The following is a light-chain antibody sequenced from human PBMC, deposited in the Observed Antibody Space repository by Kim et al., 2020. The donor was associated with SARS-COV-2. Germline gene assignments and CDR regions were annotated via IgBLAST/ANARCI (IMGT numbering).Light chain of an antibody. CDR3: QAWDSSTFYV. V-gene: IGLV3-1*01. J-gene: IGLJ3*02. Sequence: SYELTQPPSVSMSPGQTASITCSGDKLGDKYACWYQQKPGQSPVLVIYQDSKRPSGIPERFSGSNSGNTATLTISGTQAMDEADYYCQAWDSSTFYVFGGGTKVTVL. CDR1: KLGDKY. CDR2: QDS.